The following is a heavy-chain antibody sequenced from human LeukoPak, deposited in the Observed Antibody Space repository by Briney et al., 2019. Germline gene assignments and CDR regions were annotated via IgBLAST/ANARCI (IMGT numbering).Heavy chain of an antibody. V-gene: IGHV3-73*01. J-gene: IGHJ4*02. CDR1: GFTFSDSA. Sequence: GGSLRLSCAASGFTFSDSAIHWVRRASGKGLEWVGRIRSKADSYATTYVASVNGRFTISRADSKNTAYLQMHSLKNEDTAVYYCTREYSSGWPFDYWGQGTPVTVSS. D-gene: IGHD6-19*01. CDR3: TREYSSGWPFDY. CDR2: IRSKADSYAT.